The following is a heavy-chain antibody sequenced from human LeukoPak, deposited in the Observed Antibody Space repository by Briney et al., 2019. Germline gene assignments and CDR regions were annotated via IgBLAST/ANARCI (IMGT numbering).Heavy chain of an antibody. CDR2: INPNSGGT. CDR1: GYTFTGYY. J-gene: IGHJ5*02. V-gene: IGHV1-2*06. CDR3: ARDRVVWSGYYKVNFRFDP. D-gene: IGHD3-3*01. Sequence: GASVKVSCKASGYTFTGYYMHWVRQAPGQGLEWMGRINPNSGGTNYAQKLQGRVTMTTDTSTSTAYMELRSLRSDDTAVYYCARDRVVWSGYYKVNFRFDPWGQGTLVTVSS.